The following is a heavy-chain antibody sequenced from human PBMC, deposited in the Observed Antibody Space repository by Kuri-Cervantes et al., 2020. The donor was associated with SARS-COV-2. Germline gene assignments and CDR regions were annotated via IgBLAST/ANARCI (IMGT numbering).Heavy chain of an antibody. J-gene: IGHJ3*02. CDR3: ARDSEFTRDAFEI. CDR2: IIPVLRVE. Sequence: SVKISCKASGGTLSTYTVTWVRQAPGQGLEWMGRIIPVLRVENYAQKVQGRVTITADKSTNTAYMELTSLRSEDTAVYYCARDSEFTRDAFEIWGQGTMVTVSS. CDR1: GGTLSTYT. V-gene: IGHV1-69*04.